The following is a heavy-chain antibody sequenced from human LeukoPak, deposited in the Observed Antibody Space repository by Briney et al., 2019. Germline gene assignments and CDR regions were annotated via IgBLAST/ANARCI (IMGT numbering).Heavy chain of an antibody. CDR3: ARHRQSLAGNFDY. CDR1: GVSISSSSYY. CDR2: ICYSGST. D-gene: IGHD6-19*01. Sequence: PSETLSLTCSVSGVSISSSSYYWAWIRQPPGKGLEYIGNICYSGSTYYNPSLKSRVTISVDTSKNQFSVNLSSVTAADTAVYYCARHRQSLAGNFDYWGQGTLVTVSS. J-gene: IGHJ4*02. V-gene: IGHV4-39*01.